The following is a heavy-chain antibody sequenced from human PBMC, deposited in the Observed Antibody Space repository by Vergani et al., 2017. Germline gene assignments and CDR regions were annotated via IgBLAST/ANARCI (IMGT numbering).Heavy chain of an antibody. CDR2: ISGSGVST. J-gene: IGHJ4*02. Sequence: EVQLLESGGGLVQPGGSLRLSCAASGFTFSSHAMSWVRQAPGKGLEWVSGISGSGVSTYYADSVKGRFTISRDNSKSTLYLHMNSLRAEDTAVYYCAKDSHNWNFLGFGYWCQGTLVTVSS. CDR3: AKDSHNWNFLGFGY. CDR1: GFTFSSHA. D-gene: IGHD1-1*01. V-gene: IGHV3-23*01.